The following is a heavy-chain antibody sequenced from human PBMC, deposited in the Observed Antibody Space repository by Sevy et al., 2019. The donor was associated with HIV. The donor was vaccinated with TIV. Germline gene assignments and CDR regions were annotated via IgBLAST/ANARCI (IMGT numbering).Heavy chain of an antibody. J-gene: IGHJ3*02. V-gene: IGHV3-11*01. CDR3: ARDSAVVAATDAFDI. Sequence: GGSLRLSCAASGFTFSDYYMSWIRQAPGKGLEWVSYISSSGSTMYYADSVKGRFTISRDNAKNSLYLQMNSLRAEDTAVYYCARDSAVVAATDAFDIWGQGTMVTVSS. CDR1: GFTFSDYY. CDR2: ISSSGSTM. D-gene: IGHD2-15*01.